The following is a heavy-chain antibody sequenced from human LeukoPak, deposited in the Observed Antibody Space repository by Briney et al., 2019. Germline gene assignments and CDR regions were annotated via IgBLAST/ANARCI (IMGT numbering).Heavy chain of an antibody. J-gene: IGHJ6*02. CDR3: ANLARGSGSLYGMDV. CDR2: ISYDGSNK. D-gene: IGHD3-10*01. Sequence: GGSLRLSCAASGFTFSSYGMHWVRQAPGKGLEWVAVISYDGSNKYFADSVKGRFTISRDNSKNTLYLQMNSLRAEDTAVYYCANLARGSGSLYGMDVWGQGTTVTVSS. V-gene: IGHV3-30*18. CDR1: GFTFSSYG.